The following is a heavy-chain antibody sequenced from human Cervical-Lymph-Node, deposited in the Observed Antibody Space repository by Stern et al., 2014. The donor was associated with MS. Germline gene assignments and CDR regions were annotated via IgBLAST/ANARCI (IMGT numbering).Heavy chain of an antibody. Sequence: VQLVESGGGVVQPGKSLRLSCAASGFTFSDYGMHWVRQAPGKGLEWVALATYDGSDQYYADSVKGRFTVSRDNSKNTVLLQMNGLRPEDTAVYFCARDRGLTHYFYGMDVWGQGTTVTVS. V-gene: IGHV3-30*03. CDR2: ATYDGSDQ. D-gene: IGHD3-10*01. CDR3: ARDRGLTHYFYGMDV. J-gene: IGHJ6*02. CDR1: GFTFSDYG.